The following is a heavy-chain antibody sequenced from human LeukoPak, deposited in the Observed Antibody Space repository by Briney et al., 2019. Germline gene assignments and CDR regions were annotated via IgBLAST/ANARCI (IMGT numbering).Heavy chain of an antibody. V-gene: IGHV4-39*01. J-gene: IGHJ4*02. CDR3: AGPNYYYDSSGYYTAWGWVY. CDR2: IYYSGST. CDR1: GGSISSSSYY. Sequence: SETLPLTCTVSGGSISSSSYYWGWIRQPPGKGLEWIGSIYYSGSTYYNPSLKSRVTISVDTSKNQFSLKLSSVTAADTAVYYCAGPNYYYDSSGYYTAWGWVYWGQGTLVTVSS. D-gene: IGHD3-22*01.